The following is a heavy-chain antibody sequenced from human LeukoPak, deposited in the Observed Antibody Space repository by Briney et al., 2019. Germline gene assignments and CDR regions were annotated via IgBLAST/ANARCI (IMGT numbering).Heavy chain of an antibody. CDR2: MNPNSGNT. V-gene: IGHV1-8*01. D-gene: IGHD6-13*01. CDR1: GYTFTSYD. Sequence: GASVKVSCKASGYTFTSYDINWVRHATGQGLEWMGWMNPNSGNTGYAQKFQGRVTMTRNTSISTAYMELSSMRSEDTAVYYCARGIGAAAHFYYYYYYMDVWGKGTTVTVSS. CDR3: ARGIGAAAHFYYYYYYMDV. J-gene: IGHJ6*03.